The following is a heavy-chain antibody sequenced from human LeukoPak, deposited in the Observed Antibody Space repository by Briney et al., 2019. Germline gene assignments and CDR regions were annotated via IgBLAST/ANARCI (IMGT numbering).Heavy chain of an antibody. D-gene: IGHD3-22*01. V-gene: IGHV5-51*01. Sequence: GESLKISCKGSGYSFTSYWIGWVRQMPGKVLEWMGIIYPGDSDTRYSPSFQGQVTISADKSISTAYLQWSSLKASDTAMYYCARHKNMIVENDAFDIWGQGTMVTVSS. CDR2: IYPGDSDT. J-gene: IGHJ3*02. CDR1: GYSFTSYW. CDR3: ARHKNMIVENDAFDI.